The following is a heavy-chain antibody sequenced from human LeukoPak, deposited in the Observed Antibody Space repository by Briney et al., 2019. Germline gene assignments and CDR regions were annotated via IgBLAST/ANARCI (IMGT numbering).Heavy chain of an antibody. Sequence: GGSLRLSCAASGFTFSTYSMNWVRQAPGKGLEWVSSISSSSSYINYADSVKGRFTISRGNAKNSLYLQTNSLRAEDTAVYYCARERVVAACMDVWGQGTTVTVSS. CDR2: ISSSSSYI. D-gene: IGHD2-2*01. J-gene: IGHJ6*02. CDR1: GFTFSTYS. V-gene: IGHV3-21*01. CDR3: ARERVVAACMDV.